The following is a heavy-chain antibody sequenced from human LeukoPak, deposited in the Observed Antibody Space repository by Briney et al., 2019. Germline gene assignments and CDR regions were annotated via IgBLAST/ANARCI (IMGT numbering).Heavy chain of an antibody. CDR1: GITLSSYG. CDR2: KSFDGSNK. D-gene: IGHD1-14*01. J-gene: IGHJ4*01. Sequence: PGGSLRLSCAASGITLSSYGMYWVRQTPGKGLEWVAIKSFDGSNKKYVDSVKGRFSVSRDSSNNTLCLQMNSLRGSASAPTGSFD. V-gene: IGHV3-30*03. CDR3: FD.